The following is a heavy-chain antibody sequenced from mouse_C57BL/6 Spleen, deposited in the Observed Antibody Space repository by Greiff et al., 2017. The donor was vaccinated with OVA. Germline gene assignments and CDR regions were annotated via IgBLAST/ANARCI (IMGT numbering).Heavy chain of an antibody. V-gene: IGHV6-3*01. Sequence: EVKVEESGGGLVQPGGSMKLSCVASGFTFSNYWMNWVRQSPEKGLEWVAQIRLKSDNYATHYAESVKGRFTISRDDSKSSVYLQMNNLRAEDTGIYYCTGHGSSYLFDYAMDYWGQGTSVTVSS. CDR3: TGHGSSYLFDYAMDY. CDR2: IRLKSDNYAT. J-gene: IGHJ4*01. CDR1: GFTFSNYW. D-gene: IGHD1-1*01.